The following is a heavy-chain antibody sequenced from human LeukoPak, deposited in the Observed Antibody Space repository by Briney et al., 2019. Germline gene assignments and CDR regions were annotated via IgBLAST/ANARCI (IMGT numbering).Heavy chain of an antibody. D-gene: IGHD3-22*01. J-gene: IGHJ4*02. CDR3: ARGPSMIVVVGSFDY. V-gene: IGHV1-2*02. Sequence: ASVKVSCKASGYTFTGYYMHWVRQAPGQGLEWMGWINPNSGGTNYAQKFQGRVTMTRDTSISTAYMELSRLRSDDTAVYYCARGPSMIVVVGSFDYWGQETLVTVPS. CDR2: INPNSGGT. CDR1: GYTFTGYY.